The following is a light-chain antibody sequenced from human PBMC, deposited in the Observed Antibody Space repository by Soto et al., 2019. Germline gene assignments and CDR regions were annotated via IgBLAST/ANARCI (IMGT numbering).Light chain of an antibody. J-gene: IGKJ1*01. V-gene: IGKV3-20*01. CDR3: LQDYDYPRT. CDR1: QSVSSSY. Sequence: EIVLTQSPGTLSLSPGERATLSCRASQSVSSSYLAWYQQKPGQAPRLLIYGASSRATGIPDRSSGSGSGTDFTLTISSLQPEDFATYYCLQDYDYPRTFGQGTKVDIK. CDR2: GAS.